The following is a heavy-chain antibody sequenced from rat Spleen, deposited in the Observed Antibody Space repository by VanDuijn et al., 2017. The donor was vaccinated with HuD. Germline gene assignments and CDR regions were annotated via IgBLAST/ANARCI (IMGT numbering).Heavy chain of an antibody. CDR2: IRYKEET. J-gene: IGHJ2*01. CDR1: EFSLTTYN. D-gene: IGHD1-1*01. Sequence: QVQLKESGPGLVQPSQTLSLTCTVSEFSLTTYNVHWVRQPPGKGLEWMGRIRYKEETSYNSVLKSRLSISRDTSKNQVFLKMNSLQTDDTGTYYCTRDSPYYGGFDYWGQGVLVTVSS. V-gene: IGHV2-63*01. CDR3: TRDSPYYGGFDY.